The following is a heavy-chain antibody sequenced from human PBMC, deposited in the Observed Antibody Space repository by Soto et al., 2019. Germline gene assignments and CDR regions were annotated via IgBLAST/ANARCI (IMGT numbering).Heavy chain of an antibody. CDR2: INHSGST. J-gene: IGHJ4*02. Sequence: PSETLSLTCAVYGGSFSDYYWSWIRQPPGKGLEWIGEINHSGSTNYNPSLTSRVTMSVDASMNQFSLRLTSVTAADTAVYYCARGPPDCTSGLCSRNHFDYWGLGNLVTVSS. CDR1: GGSFSDYY. V-gene: IGHV4-34*01. CDR3: ARGPPDCTSGLCSRNHFDY. D-gene: IGHD2-8*01.